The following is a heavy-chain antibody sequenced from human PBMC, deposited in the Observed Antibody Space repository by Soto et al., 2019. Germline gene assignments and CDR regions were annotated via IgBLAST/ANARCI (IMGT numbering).Heavy chain of an antibody. J-gene: IGHJ5*02. CDR2: VHPSDSRT. Sequence: GESLKISCEGSGYSFTGYWVVGVRQMPGKGLEWMGIVHPSDSRTKYSPSFQGQVTMSADTSTNTAYLQWTSLKASDTAMYYCARGNVANWFGPWGQGTLVTVSS. CDR3: ARGNVANWFGP. V-gene: IGHV5-51*01. CDR1: GYSFTGYW.